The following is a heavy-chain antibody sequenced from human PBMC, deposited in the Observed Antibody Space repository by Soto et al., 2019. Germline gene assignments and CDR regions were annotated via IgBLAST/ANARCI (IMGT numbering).Heavy chain of an antibody. V-gene: IGHV3-74*01. CDR2: IKSDGSA. CDR1: GFTFSSYW. Sequence: GGSLRLPCAASGFTFSSYWMHWVRQAPGKGLVWVSLIKSDGSASYADSVKGRFTISRDNAKNTLYLQMNSLRVEDTAVYYCAGDPVPEYWGQGTLVTVSS. CDR3: AGDPVPEY. J-gene: IGHJ4*02.